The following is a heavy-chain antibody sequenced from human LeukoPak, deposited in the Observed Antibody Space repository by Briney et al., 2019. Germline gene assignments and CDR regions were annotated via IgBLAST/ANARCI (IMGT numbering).Heavy chain of an antibody. D-gene: IGHD2-2*01. V-gene: IGHV4-59*01. CDR2: IYYSGST. J-gene: IGHJ5*02. CDR3: ARDQGYCSSTSCNNWFDP. CDR1: GGSISSYY. Sequence: PSETLSLTCTVSGGSISSYYWSWIRQPPGKGLEWIGYIYYSGSTNYHPSLKSRVTISVDTSKNQFSLKLSSVTAADTAVYYCARDQGYCSSTSCNNWFDPWGQGTLVTVSS.